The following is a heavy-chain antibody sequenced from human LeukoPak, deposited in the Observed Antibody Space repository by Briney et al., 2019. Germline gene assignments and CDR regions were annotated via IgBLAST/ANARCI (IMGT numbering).Heavy chain of an antibody. D-gene: IGHD6-13*01. Sequence: ASVKVSCKASGYTFTGYYIYWVRQAPGQGLEWMGWINPNSGDTNYAPKFQGRVTLTRDTSISTAYMELTSLTSDDTAVYYCARRVVAAAADLEYWGQGTLVTVSS. CDR1: GYTFTGYY. CDR3: ARRVVAAAADLEY. J-gene: IGHJ4*02. CDR2: INPNSGDT. V-gene: IGHV1-2*02.